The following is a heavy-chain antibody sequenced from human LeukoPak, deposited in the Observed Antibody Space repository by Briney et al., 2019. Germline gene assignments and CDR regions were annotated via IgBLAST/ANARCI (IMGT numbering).Heavy chain of an antibody. CDR2: IYSGGST. D-gene: IGHD1-26*01. CDR3: ARDGSGSYPGYYGMDV. V-gene: IGHV3-66*02. J-gene: IGHJ6*02. CDR1: GFTVSSNY. Sequence: GGSLRLSCAASGFTVSSNYMSWVRQAPGKGLEWVSVIYSGGSTYYADSVKGRFTISRDNSKNTLYLQMNSLRAEDTAVYYCARDGSGSYPGYYGMDVWGQGTTVTVSS.